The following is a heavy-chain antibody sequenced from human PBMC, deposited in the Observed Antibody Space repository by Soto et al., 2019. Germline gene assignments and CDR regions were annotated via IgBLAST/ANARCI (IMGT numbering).Heavy chain of an antibody. CDR1: GYTFTSYG. Sequence: ASVKVSCKASGYTFTSYGISWVRQAPGQGLEWMGWISSYNGNTNYAQKVQGRVTMTTDKSTSTTYMELRSLRSDDTAVYYCARGTRYCSSTSCFSGVTWFDPWGQGTLVTVSS. CDR2: ISSYNGNT. J-gene: IGHJ5*02. D-gene: IGHD2-2*01. CDR3: ARGTRYCSSTSCFSGVTWFDP. V-gene: IGHV1-18*04.